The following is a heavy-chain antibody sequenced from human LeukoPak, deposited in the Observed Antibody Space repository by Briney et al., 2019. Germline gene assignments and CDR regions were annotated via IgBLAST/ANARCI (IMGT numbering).Heavy chain of an antibody. CDR1: GYTFTSYG. CDR2: ISAYNGNT. J-gene: IGHJ4*02. D-gene: IGHD2-2*01. Sequence: GASVKVSCKASGYTFTSYGISWVRQAPGQGLEWMGWISAYNGNTNYAQKFQGRVTMTRDTSISTAYMELSRLRSDDTAVYYCARGGYCSSTSCYPRDWGQGTLVTVSS. CDR3: ARGGYCSSTSCYPRD. V-gene: IGHV1-18*01.